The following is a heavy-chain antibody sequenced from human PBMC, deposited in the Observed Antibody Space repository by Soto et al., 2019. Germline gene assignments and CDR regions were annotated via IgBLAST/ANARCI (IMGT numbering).Heavy chain of an antibody. J-gene: IGHJ4*02. CDR2: ISYDGSNK. CDR3: ARTVAGPFDY. D-gene: IGHD6-19*01. CDR1: GFTFSSYA. V-gene: IGHV3-30-3*01. Sequence: QVQLVESGGGVVQPGRCLRLSCAASGFTFSSYAMHWVRQAPGKGLEWVAVISYDGSNKYYADAVKGRFTISRDNSKNTLDLQMNSRRAEDTAVYYCARTVAGPFDYWVQGTLVTVSS.